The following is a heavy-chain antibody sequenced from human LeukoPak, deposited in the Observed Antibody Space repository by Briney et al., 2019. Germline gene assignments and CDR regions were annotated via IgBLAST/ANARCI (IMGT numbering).Heavy chain of an antibody. V-gene: IGHV4-30-4*01. CDR3: ASSTVNYYYYGMDV. Sequence: SETLSLTCTVSGGSISSGDYYWSWIRQPPGKGLEWIGYIYYSGSTYYNPSLKSRVTISVDTSKNQFSLKLSSVTAADTAVYYCASSTVNYYYYGMDVWGKGTTVTVSS. J-gene: IGHJ6*04. D-gene: IGHD4-17*01. CDR2: IYYSGST. CDR1: GGSISSGDYY.